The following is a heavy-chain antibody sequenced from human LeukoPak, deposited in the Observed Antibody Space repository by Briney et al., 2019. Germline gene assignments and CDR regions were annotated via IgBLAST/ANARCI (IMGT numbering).Heavy chain of an antibody. Sequence: GGSLRLSCAASGFTFSSYWMHWFRQAPGKGLVWVSRINSDGSITTYADSAKGRFTISRDNAKNTLYLQMNSLRAEDTAVYYCARGRTEGATVTTAYWGQGALVTVSS. CDR3: ARGRTEGATVTTAY. CDR2: INSDGSIT. V-gene: IGHV3-74*01. CDR1: GFTFSSYW. D-gene: IGHD4-17*01. J-gene: IGHJ4*02.